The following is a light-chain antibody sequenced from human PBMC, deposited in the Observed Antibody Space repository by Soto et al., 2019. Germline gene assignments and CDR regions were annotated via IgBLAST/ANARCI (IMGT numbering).Light chain of an antibody. J-gene: IGLJ1*01. CDR1: SSDFGGYNY. Sequence: QSVLTQPASVSGSPGQSITISCTGTSSDFGGYNYVSWYQQHPGKAPKLMIFEVSNRPSGVSNRFSGSKSANTASLTISGLQPEDEADYYCSSYRSSSPLYVFGTGTKLTVL. V-gene: IGLV2-14*01. CDR2: EVS. CDR3: SSYRSSSPLYV.